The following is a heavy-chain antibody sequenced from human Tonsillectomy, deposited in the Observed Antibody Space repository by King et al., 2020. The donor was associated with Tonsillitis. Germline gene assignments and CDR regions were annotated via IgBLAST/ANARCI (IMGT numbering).Heavy chain of an antibody. CDR1: GASISSTSW. D-gene: IGHD4-11*01. J-gene: IGHJ4*02. CDR3: ARGEYSTIDY. Sequence: QLQESGPGLVKPSGTLSLTCTVSGASISSTSWWNWVRQSPGKGLEWIGEVYHSGNTNYNPSLKSRLIISVDKSKNQFSLSLNSVTAADTAVYFCARGEYSTIDYWGQGTLVTVFS. CDR2: VYHSGNT. V-gene: IGHV4-4*02.